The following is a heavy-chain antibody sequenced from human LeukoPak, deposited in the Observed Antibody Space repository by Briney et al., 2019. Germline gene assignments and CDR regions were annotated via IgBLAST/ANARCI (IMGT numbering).Heavy chain of an antibody. J-gene: IGHJ4*02. D-gene: IGHD1-26*01. V-gene: IGHV1-46*01. CDR1: GYMYTSYY. CDR2: INPSGGST. CDR3: ARDGAAATKRGHFDY. Sequence: ASVKVACKAAGYMYTSYYLYWVRETPGQGLEWMGVINPSGGSTTYGQKFQGRVTMTRDTSTLTVYIELSSLRSDDTAMYYCARDGAAATKRGHFDYWGQGTLVTVSS.